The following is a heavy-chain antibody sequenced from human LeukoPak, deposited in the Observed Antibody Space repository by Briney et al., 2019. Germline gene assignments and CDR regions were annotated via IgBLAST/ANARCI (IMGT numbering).Heavy chain of an antibody. CDR2: IIGGGTTI. CDR1: GFTFSSYS. D-gene: IGHD5-12*01. CDR3: ASAMATIRALIN. V-gene: IGHV3-48*04. Sequence: GWSLRLSCAASGFTFSSYSMNWVRQAPGKGLEWVSYIIGGGTTIYYADSVKGRFTISRDDAKNSLFLQMNSLRAEDTAVYYCASAMATIRALINWGQGTLVTVSS. J-gene: IGHJ4*02.